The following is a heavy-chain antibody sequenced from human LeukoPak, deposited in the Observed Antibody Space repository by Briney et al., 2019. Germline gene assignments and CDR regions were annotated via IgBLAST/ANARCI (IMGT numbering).Heavy chain of an antibody. CDR1: GGSMSPYH. Sequence: SETLSLTCTVSGGSMSPYHWGWIRQPPGKGLEWTGYIYYSGSTNYNPSLKSRVTISVDTSKNQFSLKLSSVTAADTAIYYCARAVSGRFDYWGQGTQVTVSS. CDR2: IYYSGST. V-gene: IGHV4-59*08. J-gene: IGHJ4*02. CDR3: ARAVSGRFDY. D-gene: IGHD6-19*01.